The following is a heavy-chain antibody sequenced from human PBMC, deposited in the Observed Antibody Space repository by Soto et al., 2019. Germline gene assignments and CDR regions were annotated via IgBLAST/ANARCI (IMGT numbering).Heavy chain of an antibody. CDR3: ARGFAIGWYTYFFDL. D-gene: IGHD6-19*01. J-gene: IGHJ4*02. CDR1: GGSISSYY. Sequence: PSETLSLTCTVSGGSISSYYWSWIRQPPGKGLEWIGYIYYTGSTNYNPSLKSRVTMSVDTSKNQFSLTLNSVTAADTAVYYCARGFAIGWYTYFFDLWGQGPLVTVSS. V-gene: IGHV4-59*08. CDR2: IYYTGST.